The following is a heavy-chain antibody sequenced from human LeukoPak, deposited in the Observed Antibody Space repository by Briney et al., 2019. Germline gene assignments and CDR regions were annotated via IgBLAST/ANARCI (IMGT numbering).Heavy chain of an antibody. CDR3: VRCGSYCLDC. CDR2: IYYSGST. Sequence: PSETLSLTCTVSGGSISSGDYYWSWIRQPPGKGLEWIGSIYYSGSTYYNPSLKSRVTISVDKSKNQFSLNLSSVTAADTAVYYCVRCGSYCLDCWGQGTLVTVSS. CDR1: GGSISSGDYY. D-gene: IGHD1-26*01. J-gene: IGHJ4*02. V-gene: IGHV4-39*07.